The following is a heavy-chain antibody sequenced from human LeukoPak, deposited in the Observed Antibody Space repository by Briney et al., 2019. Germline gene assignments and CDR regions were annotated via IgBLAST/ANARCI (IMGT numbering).Heavy chain of an antibody. D-gene: IGHD3-10*01. J-gene: IGHJ4*02. CDR3: ARVPFRGVVILRYFDF. V-gene: IGHV3-30*09. Sequence: GGSLRLSCVVSGFTFSDHAIHWVRQAPGKGLEWLAGMSSDGGNTYYADSVQGRFVISRDNSMDTVYLQMSSLTIEDTAVYSCARVPFRGVVILRYFDFWGQGTLVTVSS. CDR1: GFTFSDHA. CDR2: MSSDGGNT.